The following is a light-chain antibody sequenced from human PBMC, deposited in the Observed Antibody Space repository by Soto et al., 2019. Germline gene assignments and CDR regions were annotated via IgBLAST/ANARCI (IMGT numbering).Light chain of an antibody. Sequence: EIVLTQSPGTLSLSPGERATLSCRASQSVSSSNLAWYQQKPGQPPRLLIYGASSRATGIPDRFSGSGSGTDFTLPISRLEPEDFAVYFCQQYGTSPPVYTFGQGTKLEIK. CDR1: QSVSSSN. J-gene: IGKJ2*01. CDR3: QQYGTSPPVYT. V-gene: IGKV3-20*01. CDR2: GAS.